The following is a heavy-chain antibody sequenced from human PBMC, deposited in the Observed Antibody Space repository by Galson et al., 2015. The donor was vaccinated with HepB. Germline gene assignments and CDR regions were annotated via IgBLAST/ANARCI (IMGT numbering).Heavy chain of an antibody. D-gene: IGHD6-19*01. CDR3: AKPHFSGWYENDAFDI. CDR2: ISGSGGST. V-gene: IGHV3-23*01. J-gene: IGHJ3*02. Sequence: SLRLSCAASGFTFSSYAMSWVRQAPGKGLEWVSAISGSGGSTYYADPVKGRFTISRDNSKNTLYLQMNSLRAEDTAVYYCAKPHFSGWYENDAFDIWGQGTMVTVSS. CDR1: GFTFSSYA.